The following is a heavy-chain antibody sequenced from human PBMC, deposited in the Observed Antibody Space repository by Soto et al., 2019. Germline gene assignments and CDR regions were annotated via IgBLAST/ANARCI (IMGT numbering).Heavy chain of an antibody. CDR2: INQSGST. Sequence: QVQLQQWGAGLLKPSETLSLTCAVYGGSFSGYYWSWIRQPPGKGLEWLGEINQSGSTKYNPSLKSRVTISVDTSKNQFSLKLSSVTAADTAVDYCASSPSSMVRGSRFDPWGQGTLVTVSS. J-gene: IGHJ5*02. CDR1: GGSFSGYY. D-gene: IGHD3-10*01. V-gene: IGHV4-34*01. CDR3: ASSPSSMVRGSRFDP.